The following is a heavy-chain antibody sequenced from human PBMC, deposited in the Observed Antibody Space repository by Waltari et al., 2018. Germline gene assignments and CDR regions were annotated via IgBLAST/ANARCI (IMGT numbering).Heavy chain of an antibody. D-gene: IGHD2-15*01. CDR2: IYTSGST. J-gene: IGHJ1*01. CDR3: ASLLVVAVPWSEYFQH. CDR1: GGSISSGRYY. Sequence: QVQLQESGPGLVKPSQTLSLTCTVSGGSISSGRYYGSWIRQPAGEGLEWIGYIYTSGSTNYNPSLKSRVTISVDTSKNQFSLKLSSVTAADTAVYYCASLLVVAVPWSEYFQHWGQGTLVTVSS. V-gene: IGHV4-61*09.